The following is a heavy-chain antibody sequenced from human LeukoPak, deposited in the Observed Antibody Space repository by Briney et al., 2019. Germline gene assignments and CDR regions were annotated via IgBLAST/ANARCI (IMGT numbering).Heavy chain of an antibody. V-gene: IGHV3-21*04. CDR3: ARDERVEFHAFDI. D-gene: IGHD1-1*01. J-gene: IGHJ3*02. CDR1: GFTFSSYS. CDR2: ISSSSSYI. Sequence: GGSLRLSCAASGFTFSSYSMNWVRQAPGKGLEWVSSISSSSSYIYYADSVKGRFTISRDNAKNSLYLQMNSLRAEDTALYYCARDERVEFHAFDIWGQGTMVTVSS.